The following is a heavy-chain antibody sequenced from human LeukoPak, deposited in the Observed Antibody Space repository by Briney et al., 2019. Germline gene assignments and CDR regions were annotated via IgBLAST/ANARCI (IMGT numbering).Heavy chain of an antibody. V-gene: IGHV5-10-1*01. Sequence: PGESLKISCKGSGYSFTSYWISWVRQMPGKGLEWMGRIDPSDSYTNYSPSFQGHVTISADKSISTAYLQWSSLKASDTAMYYRARAASGYDLLYFDYWGQGTLVTVSS. J-gene: IGHJ4*02. CDR3: ARAASGYDLLYFDY. CDR1: GYSFTSYW. CDR2: IDPSDSYT. D-gene: IGHD5-12*01.